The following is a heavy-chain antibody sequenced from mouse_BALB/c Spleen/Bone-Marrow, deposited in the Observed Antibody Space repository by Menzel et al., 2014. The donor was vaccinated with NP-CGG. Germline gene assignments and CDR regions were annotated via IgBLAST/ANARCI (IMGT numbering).Heavy chain of an antibody. D-gene: IGHD1-1*01. CDR2: INPDSSTI. Sequence: EVQVVESGGGLVQPGGSLKLSCAASGFDFSRXWXSWVXQAPXXGXXWXXXINPDSSTINYAPSLKDKFILSRGNAKNTLYLQMSKVRSDDTALYYCARLSYYWRFAYWSQGTLVTVSA. CDR3: ARLSYYWRFAY. CDR1: GFDFSRXW. V-gene: IGHV4-1*02. J-gene: IGHJ3*01.